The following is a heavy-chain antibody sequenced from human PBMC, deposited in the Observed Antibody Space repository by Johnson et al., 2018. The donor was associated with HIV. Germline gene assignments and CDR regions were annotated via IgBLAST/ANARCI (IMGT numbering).Heavy chain of an antibody. J-gene: IGHJ3*02. CDR2: ISGSGGST. V-gene: IGHV3-23*04. Sequence: VQLVESGGGVVQPGRSLRLSCAASGFTFSSYAMSWVRQAPGKGLECVSAISGSGGSTYYAASVKGRFTISRDTYKNTLYLQMNSRRAEDTAVYYCARSEYDYYDSSGYDAFDIWGQGTMVTVSS. CDR3: ARSEYDYYDSSGYDAFDI. CDR1: GFTFSSYA. D-gene: IGHD3-22*01.